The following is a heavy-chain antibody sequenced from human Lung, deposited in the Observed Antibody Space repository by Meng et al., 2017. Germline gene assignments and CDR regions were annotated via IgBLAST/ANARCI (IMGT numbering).Heavy chain of an antibody. CDR2: MKSNVDGGTV. V-gene: IGHV3-15*01. J-gene: IGHJ4*01. Sequence: EVQLWGSGGCFVKPGGSLSLSCAAYGFTFSTAWMTWVRQAPGKGLEWIGRMKSNVDGGTVDYAAAVKGRFFISRDDSENTFYLQMNSLKTEDTAVYYCSGHVDYWGHGTLVTVSS. CDR3: SGHVDY. CDR1: GFTFSTAW.